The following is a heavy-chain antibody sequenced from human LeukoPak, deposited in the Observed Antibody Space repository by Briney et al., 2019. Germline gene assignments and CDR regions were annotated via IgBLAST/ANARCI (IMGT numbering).Heavy chain of an antibody. CDR2: INPSGDST. V-gene: IGHV1-46*01. Sequence: GASVKVSCKASGYTFTSYYMHWVRQAPGQGLEWMGIINPSGDSTSYAQKFQGRVTMTRDMSTSTDYMELSSLRSEDTAVYYCARDNSVGDNAWWFDPWGQGTLVAVSS. CDR1: GYTFTSYY. CDR3: ARDNSVGDNAWWFDP. D-gene: IGHD1-26*01. J-gene: IGHJ5*02.